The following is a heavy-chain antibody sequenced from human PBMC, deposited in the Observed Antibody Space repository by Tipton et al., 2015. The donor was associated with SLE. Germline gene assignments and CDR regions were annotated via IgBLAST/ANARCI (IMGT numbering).Heavy chain of an antibody. J-gene: IGHJ1*01. D-gene: IGHD6-13*01. CDR3: ARGQDSSKIQH. CDR2: IHPSGST. CDR1: GGAISTFY. V-gene: IGHV4-4*07. Sequence: TLSLTCTVSGGAISTFYWSWIRQSAGKGLEWIGEIHPSGSTNYNASLESRVTMSVDTSENQFSLKLSSVTAADTAVYYCARGQDSSKIQHWGQGTLVTVSS.